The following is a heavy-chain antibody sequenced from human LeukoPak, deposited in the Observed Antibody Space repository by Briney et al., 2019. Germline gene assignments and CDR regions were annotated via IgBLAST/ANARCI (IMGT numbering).Heavy chain of an antibody. CDR3: AKGSSSSRPYYFDY. J-gene: IGHJ4*02. V-gene: IGHV3-23*01. CDR1: GFTFSSYV. CDR2: ISDNSVST. D-gene: IGHD6-6*01. Sequence: PGGSLRPSCAASGFTFSSYVMSWVRQAPGKGLEWVSAISDNSVSTYYADSVKGRFTVSRDNSKNTLYLQMNSLRVEDTAVYFCAKGSSSSRPYYFDYWGQGTLVTVSS.